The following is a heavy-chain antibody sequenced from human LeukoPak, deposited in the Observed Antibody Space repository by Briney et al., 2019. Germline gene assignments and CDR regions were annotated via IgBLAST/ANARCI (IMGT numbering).Heavy chain of an antibody. Sequence: ADTLSLTCSVSGGSIRSYYWSWIRPPPGKGLEWIGYIYYSGSTNYNPSLKSRVTISVDTSKNQFSLKLSSVTAADTAVYYCARVRGRNAFDIWGQGTMVTVSS. CDR2: IYYSGST. CDR1: GGSIRSYY. V-gene: IGHV4-59*07. CDR3: ARVRGRNAFDI. J-gene: IGHJ3*02.